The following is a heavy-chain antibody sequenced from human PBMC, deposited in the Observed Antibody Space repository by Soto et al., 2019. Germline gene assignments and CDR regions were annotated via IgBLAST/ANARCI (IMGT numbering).Heavy chain of an antibody. Sequence: EVHLLESGGGLVQPGGSLRLSCAASGFTFRSYAMSWVRQAPGKGLEWVSAISGSGGSTYYADSVKGRFTIFRDNSKNTLYLQMNSLRAEDTAVYYCAKDVPDIEVVPGVPFFDYWGQGTLVTVSS. J-gene: IGHJ4*02. CDR1: GFTFRSYA. V-gene: IGHV3-23*01. CDR2: ISGSGGST. CDR3: AKDVPDIEVVPGVPFFDY. D-gene: IGHD2-2*01.